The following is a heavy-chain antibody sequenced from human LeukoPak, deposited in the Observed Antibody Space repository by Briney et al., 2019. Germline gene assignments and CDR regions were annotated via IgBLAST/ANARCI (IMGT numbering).Heavy chain of an antibody. Sequence: GASVKVSCKASGYTFTSHYMHWVRQAPGQGLEWMGIINPSGGSTSYAQKFQGRVTMTRDTSTSTVYMELSSLRSEDTAVYYCARESYGGTGRSGGQYVVWGQGTLVTVSS. CDR1: GYTFTSHY. CDR3: ARESYGGTGRSGGQYVV. D-gene: IGHD4-23*01. V-gene: IGHV1-46*03. CDR2: INPSGGST. J-gene: IGHJ4*02.